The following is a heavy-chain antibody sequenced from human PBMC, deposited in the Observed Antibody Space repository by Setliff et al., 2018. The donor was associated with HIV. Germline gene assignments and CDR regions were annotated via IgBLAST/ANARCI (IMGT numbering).Heavy chain of an antibody. D-gene: IGHD3-16*01. CDR1: GFTFSNFW. CDR3: ARRGYGYTWFGDYEYYGMDV. CDR2: IRQDGSEK. Sequence: PGGSLRLSCAVSGFTFSNFWMSWVRQAPGKGPEWVANIRQDGSEKYFVDSVRGRFTISRDNAKNSLDLQMTSLRAEDTAVYYCARRGYGYTWFGDYEYYGMDVWGQGTTVTVSS. J-gene: IGHJ6*01. V-gene: IGHV3-7*01.